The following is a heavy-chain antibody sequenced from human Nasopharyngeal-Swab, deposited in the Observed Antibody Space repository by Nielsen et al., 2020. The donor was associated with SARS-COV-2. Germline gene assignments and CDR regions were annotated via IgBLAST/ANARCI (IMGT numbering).Heavy chain of an antibody. D-gene: IGHD6-19*01. J-gene: IGHJ4*02. V-gene: IGHV4-34*01. CDR3: ARVFVAGTGPDYFDY. CDR2: INHSGST. Sequence: GSLRLSCAVYGGSFSGYYWSWIRQPPGKGLEWIGDINHSGSTNYNPSLKSRVTISLDTSKNQFSLKLSSVTAADTAVYYCARVFVAGTGPDYFDYWGQGTLVTVSS. CDR1: GGSFSGYY.